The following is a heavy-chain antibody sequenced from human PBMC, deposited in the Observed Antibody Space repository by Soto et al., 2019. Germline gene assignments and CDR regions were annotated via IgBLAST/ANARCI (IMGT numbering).Heavy chain of an antibody. Sequence: GGSLRLFCSASGFTFSSYAMHWVRQAPGKGLEYVSAISSSGGSTYYADSVKGRFTISRDNPKNTLYLQMNSLRAEDTAVYYCAKDLVILDYWGQGTLVTVSS. V-gene: IGHV3-64*04. CDR1: GFTFSSYA. CDR3: AKDLVILDY. D-gene: IGHD2-21*01. J-gene: IGHJ4*02. CDR2: ISSSGGST.